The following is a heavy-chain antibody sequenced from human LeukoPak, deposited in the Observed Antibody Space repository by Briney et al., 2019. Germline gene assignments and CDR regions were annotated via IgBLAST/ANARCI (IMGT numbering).Heavy chain of an antibody. J-gene: IGHJ4*02. V-gene: IGHV3-66*01. Sequence: GGSLRLSCAASGFTVSSNYMSWVRQAPGKGLEWVSVIYSGGSTYYADSVKGRFTISRDNSKNTLYLQMSSLRAEDTAVYYCANEAYGSGSYYTDYWGQGTLVTVSS. CDR2: IYSGGST. CDR1: GFTVSSNY. D-gene: IGHD3-10*01. CDR3: ANEAYGSGSYYTDY.